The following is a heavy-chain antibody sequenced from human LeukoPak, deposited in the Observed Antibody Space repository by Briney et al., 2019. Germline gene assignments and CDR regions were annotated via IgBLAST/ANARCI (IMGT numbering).Heavy chain of an antibody. Sequence: PGGSLRLSCAASGFTVSSKYMNWVRQAPGKGLEWVSVMYSGGSSYYADSVKGRFTISRDNSKKILYLQLNSLRAEDTAVYYCVEGGAARFDYWGQGTLVAVSS. D-gene: IGHD5-18*01. V-gene: IGHV3-53*01. CDR3: VEGGAARFDY. CDR1: GFTVSSKY. J-gene: IGHJ4*02. CDR2: MYSGGSS.